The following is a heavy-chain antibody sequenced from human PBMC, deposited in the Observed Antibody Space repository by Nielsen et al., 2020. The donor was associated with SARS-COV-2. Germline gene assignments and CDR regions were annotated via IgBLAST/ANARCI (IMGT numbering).Heavy chain of an antibody. V-gene: IGHV5-51*01. CDR2: IYPGDSDT. CDR1: GYSFTSYW. Sequence: GGSLRLSCKGSGYSFTSYWIGWVRQMPGKGLEWMGIIYPGDSDTRYSPSFQGQVTFSADKSISTAYLQWNSLKASDTAIYYCAKCYYSSGSYCPFDYWGQGTLVTVSS. CDR3: AKCYYSSGSYCPFDY. J-gene: IGHJ4*02. D-gene: IGHD3-10*01.